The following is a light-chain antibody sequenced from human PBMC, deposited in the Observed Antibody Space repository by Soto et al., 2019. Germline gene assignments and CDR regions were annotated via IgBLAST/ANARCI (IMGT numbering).Light chain of an antibody. CDR2: GAS. CDR1: QSVSTRY. J-gene: IGKJ2*01. CDR3: HQFGSSPPAFT. Sequence: ESMLTQSPGTLSLSPGERATLSCRASQSVSTRYVAWYQQKPGQAPRLLIYGASIRATGIPDRFSGSGSGTDFPLTISRLEPEDFAVYYCHQFGSSPPAFTFGQGTKLEI. V-gene: IGKV3-20*01.